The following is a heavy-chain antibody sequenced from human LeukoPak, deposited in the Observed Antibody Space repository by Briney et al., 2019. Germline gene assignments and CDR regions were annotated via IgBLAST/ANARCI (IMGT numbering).Heavy chain of an antibody. CDR2: INPNNGGT. CDR3: AGGIASYSSSYFDY. CDR1: GYTFTDHY. Sequence: ASVKVSCKASGYTFTDHYIHWVRQAPGQGLEWMGWINPNNGGTNYAQKFQGRVTMTRDTSIGTAYMELSRLRSDDTAVYYCAGGIASYSSSYFDYWGRGALVTVSS. V-gene: IGHV1-2*02. J-gene: IGHJ4*02. D-gene: IGHD1-26*01.